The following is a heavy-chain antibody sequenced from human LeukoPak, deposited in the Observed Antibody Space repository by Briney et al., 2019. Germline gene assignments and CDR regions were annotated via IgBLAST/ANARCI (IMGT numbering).Heavy chain of an antibody. V-gene: IGHV3-23*01. CDR3: AKARTANDYGSGSFYKGFDS. Sequence: GGSLRLSCVASGFSAFGLSSYAMSWVRQAPGKGLEWVSVVSASGFTSYGDSVKGRFTISRDKSKNTVHLDMNTLRAEDTARYYCAKARTANDYGSGSFYKGFDSWGQRTLVTVSS. D-gene: IGHD3-10*01. CDR2: VSASGFT. CDR1: GFSAFGLSSYA. J-gene: IGHJ4*02.